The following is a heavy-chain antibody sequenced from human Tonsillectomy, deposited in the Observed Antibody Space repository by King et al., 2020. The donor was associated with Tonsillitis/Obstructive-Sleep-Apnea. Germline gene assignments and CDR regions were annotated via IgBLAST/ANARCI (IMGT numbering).Heavy chain of an antibody. CDR2: IKEDGSEK. D-gene: IGHD1-1*01. Sequence: EVQLVESGGGLVQPGGSLRLSCAASGFTFNSDWMTWVRQAPGKGLEWVANIKEDGSEKNYVDSVKGRFTISRDNTKNSLYLQMNTLRAEDTAVYYCVIDRTPVRHTTWYDAFDIWGPGPMVTVSS. J-gene: IGHJ3*02. V-gene: IGHV3-7*01. CDR1: GFTFNSDW. CDR3: VIDRTPVRHTTWYDAFDI.